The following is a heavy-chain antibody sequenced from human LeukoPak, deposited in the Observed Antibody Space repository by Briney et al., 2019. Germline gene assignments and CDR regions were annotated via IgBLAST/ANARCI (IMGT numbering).Heavy chain of an antibody. V-gene: IGHV4-34*01. CDR2: INHSGSA. Sequence: SETLSLTCGLFGRSIIGYHWNWIRQSPGKGLEWIGEINHSGSANYNPSFKSRVTISLDTSKNQVALELRSVTAADTAVYYCARDPTTVVSVPYYFADRGQGTLVTVSS. D-gene: IGHD4-11*01. CDR3: ARDPTTVVSVPYYFAD. CDR1: GRSIIGYH. J-gene: IGHJ4*02.